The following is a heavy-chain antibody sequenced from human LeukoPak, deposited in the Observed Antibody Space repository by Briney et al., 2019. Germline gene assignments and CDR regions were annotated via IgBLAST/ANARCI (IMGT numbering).Heavy chain of an antibody. V-gene: IGHV1-18*01. J-gene: IGHJ4*02. CDR3: ARQGYYYDSRPHIDY. CDR1: GYTFTSYG. Sequence: ASVKVSCKASGYTFTSYGISWVRQSPGQGLEWMGWISAYNGNTNYAQKLQGRVTMTTDTSTSTAYMELRSLRSDDTAVYYCARQGYYYDSRPHIDYWGQGTLVTVSS. CDR2: ISAYNGNT. D-gene: IGHD3-22*01.